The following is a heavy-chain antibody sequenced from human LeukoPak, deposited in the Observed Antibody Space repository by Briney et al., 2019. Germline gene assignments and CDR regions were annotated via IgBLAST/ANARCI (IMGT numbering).Heavy chain of an antibody. CDR2: FSGSGGST. CDR1: GFIFSKYA. J-gene: IGHJ4*02. Sequence: GGSLRLSCAASGFIFSKYAMSWVGQAPGKRLQWVSAFSGSGGSTYYADSVKGRFTISRDNSRNTLYLQMNSLRAEDTAVYYCARSGLSRFGFWGQGTLVTVSS. V-gene: IGHV3-23*01. CDR3: ARSGLSRFGF. D-gene: IGHD2/OR15-2a*01.